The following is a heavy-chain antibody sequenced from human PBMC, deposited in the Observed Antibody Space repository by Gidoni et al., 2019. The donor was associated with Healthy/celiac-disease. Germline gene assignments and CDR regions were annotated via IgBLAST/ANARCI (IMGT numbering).Heavy chain of an antibody. D-gene: IGHD6-13*01. V-gene: IGHV1-69*06. CDR3: AREGIAAAGPAIDAFDI. CDR1: GGTFSSYA. CDR2: IIPIFGTA. J-gene: IGHJ3*02. Sequence: QVQLVQSGAEVKKPGSSVKVSCKASGGTFSSYAISWVRQAPGQGLEWMGGIIPIFGTANYAQKFHGRVTITADKSTSTAYMELSSLRSEDTAVYYCAREGIAAAGPAIDAFDIWGQGTMVTVSS.